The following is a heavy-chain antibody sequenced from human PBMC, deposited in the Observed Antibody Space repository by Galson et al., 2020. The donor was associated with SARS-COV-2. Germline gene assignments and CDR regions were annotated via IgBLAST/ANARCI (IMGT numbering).Heavy chain of an antibody. D-gene: IGHD2-8*02. Sequence: SETLSLTCTVSGGSISSYYWSWIRQPPGKGLEWIGYIYYSGSTNYNPSLKSRVTISVDTSKNQFSLKLSSVTAADAAVYYCARSPGYCTGGVCHYWYFDLWGRGTLVTVSS. CDR1: GGSISSYY. CDR2: IYYSGST. CDR3: ARSPGYCTGGVCHYWYFDL. J-gene: IGHJ2*01. V-gene: IGHV4-59*01.